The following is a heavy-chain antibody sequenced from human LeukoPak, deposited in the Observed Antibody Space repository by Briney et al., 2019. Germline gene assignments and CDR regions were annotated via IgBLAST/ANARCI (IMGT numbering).Heavy chain of an antibody. D-gene: IGHD3-10*01. V-gene: IGHV1-24*01. J-gene: IGHJ5*02. CDR2: FDPESGET. Sequence: GASVKVSCKVSAYSLTELSMHWVRQAPGKGLEWLGKFDPESGETVDAQKFQGRVTLTEDTSTDTAYMELSSLRSEDTAVYYCARANMVRGLGSFFDRNWFDPWGQGTLVTVSS. CDR1: AYSLTELS. CDR3: ARANMVRGLGSFFDRNWFDP.